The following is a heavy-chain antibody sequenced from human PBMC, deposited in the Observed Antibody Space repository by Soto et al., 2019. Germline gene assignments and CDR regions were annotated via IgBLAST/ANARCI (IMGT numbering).Heavy chain of an antibody. CDR2: VSKSDYT. V-gene: IGHV3-21*01. Sequence: GGSLRLSGAVSGFTFNDYGINWVRQAPGKGLEWVSSVSKSDYTYYSDSVKGRFTISRDNAKNSVSLQMNTLRAEDTAVYYCAREDSIIIPAVSDFWGQGTLVTVSS. D-gene: IGHD2-2*01. CDR3: AREDSIIIPAVSDF. J-gene: IGHJ4*02. CDR1: GFTFNDYG.